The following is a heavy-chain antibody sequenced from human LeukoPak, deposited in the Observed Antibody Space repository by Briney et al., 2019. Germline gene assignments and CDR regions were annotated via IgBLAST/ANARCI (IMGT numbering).Heavy chain of an antibody. D-gene: IGHD3-9*01. CDR1: GYTFTGYY. CDR2: INPNSGGT. J-gene: IGHJ4*02. CDR3: ARVARDEYYYILTGYYSPHFDY. Sequence: GASVKVSCKASGYTFTGYYMHGVRQAPGQGLEWMGWINPNSGGTNYAHKFQGRVTMTRDTSISTAYMELSRLRSDDTAVYHCARVARDEYYYILTGYYSPHFDYWGQGTLVTVSS. V-gene: IGHV1-2*02.